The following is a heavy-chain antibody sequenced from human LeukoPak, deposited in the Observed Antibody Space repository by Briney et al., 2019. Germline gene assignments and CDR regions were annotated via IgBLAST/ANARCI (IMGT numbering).Heavy chain of an antibody. CDR3: ARLSGSYYEADY. CDR2: IYSGGST. D-gene: IGHD1-26*01. V-gene: IGHV3-53*01. CDR1: GLTVGSSY. J-gene: IGHJ4*02. Sequence: TGGSLRLSCAASGLTVGSSYMGWVRQAPGKGLEWVSVIYSGGSTYYADSMKGRFTLSRDNSKNTLYLQINSLRAEDTAVYYCARLSGSYYEADYWGQGTLVTVSS.